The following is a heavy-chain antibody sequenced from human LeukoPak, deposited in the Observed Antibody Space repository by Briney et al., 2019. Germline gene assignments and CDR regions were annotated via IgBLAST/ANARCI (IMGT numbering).Heavy chain of an antibody. CDR2: IYYSGST. Sequence: SETLSLTCTVSGGSISSSSYYWGWVRQPPGKVLEWIGSIYYSGSTYYNPSLKSRVTISVDTSKNQFSLKLSSVTAADTAVYYCAGRDPVAGLDYWGQGTLVTVSS. J-gene: IGHJ4*02. CDR1: GGSISSSSYY. V-gene: IGHV4-39*01. CDR3: AGRDPVAGLDY. D-gene: IGHD6-19*01.